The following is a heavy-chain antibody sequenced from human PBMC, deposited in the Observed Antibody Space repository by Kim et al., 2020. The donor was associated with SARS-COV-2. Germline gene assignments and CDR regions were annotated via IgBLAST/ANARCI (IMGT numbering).Heavy chain of an antibody. CDR1: GFIVSSNY. V-gene: IGHV3-66*02. CDR3: ARDSVEAFDT. J-gene: IGHJ3*02. D-gene: IGHD1-1*01. Sequence: GGSLRLSCAASGFIVSSNYMSWVRQAPGKGLEWVSVIYSGGTTYNADSVKGRFTISRDNSKNRLYLQMNSLRAEDTGVYYCARDSVEAFDTWGQGTMVTVSS. CDR2: IYSGGTT.